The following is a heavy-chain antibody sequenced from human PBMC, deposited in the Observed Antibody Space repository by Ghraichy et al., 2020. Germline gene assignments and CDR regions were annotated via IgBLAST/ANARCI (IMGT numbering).Heavy chain of an antibody. CDR3: TADRYGRSTTCPLTIDC. J-gene: IGHJ4*02. V-gene: IGHV3-15*06. Sequence: GESLNISCTVSGFTFDIAWMSWVRQAPGKGLEWVGHIKSRRDGGTSTYAAAVKGRFTISRADSKFTLFLEMHSLKTEDTGLDYCTADRYGRSTTCPLTIDCWGQGTLVTVAS. D-gene: IGHD2-2*01. CDR2: IKSRRDGGTS. CDR1: GFTFDIAW.